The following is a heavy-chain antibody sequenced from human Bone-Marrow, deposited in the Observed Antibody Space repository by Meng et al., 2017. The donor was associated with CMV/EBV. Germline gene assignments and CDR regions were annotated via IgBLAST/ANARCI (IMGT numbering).Heavy chain of an antibody. D-gene: IGHD2-2*01. CDR3: ARDVLKYGYYFDY. Sequence: GESLKISCAASGFTISSDYMSWVRQAPGKGLEWVSVIFSGGDTYYADSVKGRFTISRDTSKNTLFLQMNSLRAEDSAVYYCARDVLKYGYYFDYWGQGTRVTVSS. J-gene: IGHJ4*02. CDR2: IFSGGDT. V-gene: IGHV3-53*01. CDR1: GFTISSDY.